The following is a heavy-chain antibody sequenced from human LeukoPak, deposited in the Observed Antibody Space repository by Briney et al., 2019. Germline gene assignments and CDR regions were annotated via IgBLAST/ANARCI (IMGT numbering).Heavy chain of an antibody. J-gene: IGHJ2*01. D-gene: IGHD2-15*01. V-gene: IGHV4-4*07. Sequence: SETLSLTCAVYGGSFSGYYWSWIRQPAGKGLEWIGRIYTSGSTNYNPSLKSRVTMSVDTSKNQFSLKLSSVTAADTAVYYCARDCSGGSCYGSAFDLWGRGTLVTVSS. CDR1: GGSFSGYY. CDR2: IYTSGST. CDR3: ARDCSGGSCYGSAFDL.